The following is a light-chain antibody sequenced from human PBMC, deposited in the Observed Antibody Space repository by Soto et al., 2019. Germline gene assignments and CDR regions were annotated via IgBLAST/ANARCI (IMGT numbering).Light chain of an antibody. J-gene: IGKJ1*01. Sequence: EIVMTQSPATLSVSPGERATLSCRASQSVSSNLAWYQQKPGQAPRLLIYGASTRATGIPARFSGSGSGTEFTLTISSLQSEDFAVYYCPQYNNWPRWTFGQGPKVEIK. CDR3: PQYNNWPRWT. CDR1: QSVSSN. CDR2: GAS. V-gene: IGKV3-15*01.